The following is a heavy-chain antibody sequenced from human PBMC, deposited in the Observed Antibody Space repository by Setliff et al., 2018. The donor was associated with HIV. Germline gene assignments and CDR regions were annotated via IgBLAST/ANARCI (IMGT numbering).Heavy chain of an antibody. J-gene: IGHJ4*03. V-gene: IGHV1-18*01. D-gene: IGHD3-22*01. CDR3: VKPYTGYYYDGSVYDDF. Sequence: GASVKVSCKASGYTFNNYGISWVRQAPGQGLEWMGWINTHSGYTNYAQNVQGRVTVTMDTSTSTAYMELRSLKSDDTAVYYCVKPYTGYYYDGSVYDDFWGQGTVVTVSS. CDR2: INTHSGYT. CDR1: GYTFNNYG.